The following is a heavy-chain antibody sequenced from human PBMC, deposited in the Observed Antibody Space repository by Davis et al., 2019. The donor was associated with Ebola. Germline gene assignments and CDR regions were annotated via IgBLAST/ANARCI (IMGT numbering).Heavy chain of an antibody. CDR1: GFTFSSYS. CDR2: ISSSSSYI. CDR3: AKDIWGTSTEYGMDV. V-gene: IGHV3-21*04. D-gene: IGHD2-2*01. J-gene: IGHJ6*02. Sequence: PGGSLRLSCAASGFTFSSYSMNWVRQAPGKGLEWVSSISSSSSYIYYADSVKGRFTISRDNAKNSLYLQMNSLRAEDTALYYCAKDIWGTSTEYGMDVWGQGTTVTVSS.